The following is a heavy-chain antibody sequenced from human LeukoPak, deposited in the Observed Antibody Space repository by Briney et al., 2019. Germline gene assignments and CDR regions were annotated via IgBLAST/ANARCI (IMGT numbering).Heavy chain of an antibody. Sequence: ASVKVSCKASGYTFTSYGFSWVRQAPGQGLEWMGWTSASNGNTNYAQKLQGRVTMTTDTSTSTAYMELRSLRSDDTAVYYCARDRQYQLSMWSWFDPWGQGTLVTVSS. CDR1: GYTFTSYG. V-gene: IGHV1-18*01. J-gene: IGHJ5*02. CDR3: ARDRQYQLSMWSWFDP. CDR2: TSASNGNT. D-gene: IGHD2-2*01.